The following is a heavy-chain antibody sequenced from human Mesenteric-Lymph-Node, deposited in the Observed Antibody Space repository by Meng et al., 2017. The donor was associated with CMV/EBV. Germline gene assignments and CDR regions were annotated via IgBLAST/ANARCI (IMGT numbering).Heavy chain of an antibody. CDR2: IRYDGSNK. V-gene: IGHV3-30*02. Sequence: GESLKISCAASGFTFSSYGMHWVRQAPGKGLEWVAFIRYDGSNKYYADSVKGRFTISRDNSKNTLYLQMNSLRAEDTAVYYCAKDLGNVAGYWGQGTLVTVS. CDR1: GFTFSSYG. D-gene: IGHD4-23*01. CDR3: AKDLGNVAGY. J-gene: IGHJ4*02.